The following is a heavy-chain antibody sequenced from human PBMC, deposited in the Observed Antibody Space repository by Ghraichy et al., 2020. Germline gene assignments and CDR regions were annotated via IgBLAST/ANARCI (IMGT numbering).Heavy chain of an antibody. CDR3: GRARDYSTN. J-gene: IGHJ4*02. Sequence: GGSLRLSCAASGFTLSNYWMTWVRQAPGKGLEWVANINQDESEKYYADSVKGRFTISRDNAKNSLYLQMNSLRAEDTAVYHCGRARDYSTNWGQGTLVTVSS. CDR2: INQDESEK. V-gene: IGHV3-7*03. CDR1: GFTLSNYW. D-gene: IGHD3-10*01.